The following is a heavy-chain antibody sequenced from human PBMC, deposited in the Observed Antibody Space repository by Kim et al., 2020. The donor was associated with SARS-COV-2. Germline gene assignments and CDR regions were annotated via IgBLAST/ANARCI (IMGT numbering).Heavy chain of an antibody. V-gene: IGHV4-39*01. D-gene: IGHD3-22*01. J-gene: IGHJ4*02. CDR2: IYYSGST. CDR1: GGSISSSSYY. CDR3: ARSYDSSGYYYYSFDY. Sequence: SETLSLTCTVSGGSISSSSYYWGWIRQPPGKGLEWIGSIYYSGSTYYNPSLKSRVTISVDTSKNQFSLKLSSVTAADTAVYYCARSYDSSGYYYYSFDYWGQGTLVTVSS.